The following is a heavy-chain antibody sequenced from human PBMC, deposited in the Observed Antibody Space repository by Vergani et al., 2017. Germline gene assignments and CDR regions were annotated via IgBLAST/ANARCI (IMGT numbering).Heavy chain of an antibody. CDR2: ISSSGSTI. Sequence: EVQLLESGGGLVQPGGSLRLSCAASGFTFSSYSMSWIRQAPGKGLEWVSYISSSGSTIYYADSVKGRFTISRDNAKNSLYLQMNSLRAEDTAVYYCARANYGDYGGNWFDPWGQGTLVTVSS. J-gene: IGHJ5*02. CDR1: GFTFSSYS. V-gene: IGHV3-48*04. D-gene: IGHD4-17*01. CDR3: ARANYGDYGGNWFDP.